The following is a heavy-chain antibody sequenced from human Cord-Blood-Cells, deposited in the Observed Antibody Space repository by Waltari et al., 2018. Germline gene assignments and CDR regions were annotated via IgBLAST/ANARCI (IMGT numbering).Heavy chain of an antibody. V-gene: IGHV4-38-2*02. CDR3: ARDSEAYCGGDCYDSSFDY. CDR2: IYHSGST. CDR1: GYSISSGYY. Sequence: QVQLQESGPGLVKPSETLSLTCTVSGYSISSGYYWGWIRQPPGQGLEWIGSIYHSGSTYYNPSLKSRVTISVDTSKNQFSLKLSSVTAADTAVYYCARDSEAYCGGDCYDSSFDYWGQGTLVTVSS. D-gene: IGHD2-21*01. J-gene: IGHJ4*02.